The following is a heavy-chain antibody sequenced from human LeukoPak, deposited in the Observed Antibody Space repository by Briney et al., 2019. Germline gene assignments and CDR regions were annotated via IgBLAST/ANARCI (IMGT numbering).Heavy chain of an antibody. CDR3: ARVGSTVTTYYFDY. D-gene: IGHD4-17*01. CDR2: IYYSGST. J-gene: IGHJ4*02. Sequence: ASETLSLTCTVSGGSISSYYWSWIRQPPGKGLEWIGYIYYSGSTYYNPSLKSRVTISVDTSKNQFSLKLSSVTAADTAVYYCARVGSTVTTYYFDYWGQGTLVTVSS. V-gene: IGHV4-59*12. CDR1: GGSISSYY.